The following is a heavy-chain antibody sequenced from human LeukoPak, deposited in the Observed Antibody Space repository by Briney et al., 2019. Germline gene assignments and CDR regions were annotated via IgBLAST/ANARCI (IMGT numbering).Heavy chain of an antibody. Sequence: GASVKFSCKASGYTFIKYYMPWVRQATGQGLEWMGIINLSGGTTSYAQNFQGRVTMTTDTSTSTAYMELRSLRSDDTAVYYCARELLAINWFDPWGQGTLVTVSS. CDR1: GYTFIKYY. V-gene: IGHV1-46*01. CDR2: INLSGGTT. D-gene: IGHD1-26*01. J-gene: IGHJ5*02. CDR3: ARELLAINWFDP.